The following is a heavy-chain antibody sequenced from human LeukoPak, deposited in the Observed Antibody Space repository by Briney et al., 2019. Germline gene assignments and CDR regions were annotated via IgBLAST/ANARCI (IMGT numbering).Heavy chain of an antibody. CDR3: ARDECTNDVCYSLDY. Sequence: GASVKVSCKASGYTFTNYGMNWVRQAPGQGLEWMGWINAGNGYTKYSQKFQGRVTITRDTSASTAYMELSSLRSEDTAVYYCARDECTNDVCYSLDYWGQGTLVTVSS. V-gene: IGHV1-3*01. D-gene: IGHD2-8*01. J-gene: IGHJ4*02. CDR2: INAGNGYT. CDR1: GYTFTNYG.